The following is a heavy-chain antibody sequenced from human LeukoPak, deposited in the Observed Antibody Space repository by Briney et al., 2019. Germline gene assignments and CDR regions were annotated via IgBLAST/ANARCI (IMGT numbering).Heavy chain of an antibody. CDR2: IYTSGST. CDR1: GYSISSGYY. CDR3: ARSGDFGVEDY. D-gene: IGHD3-3*01. J-gene: IGHJ4*02. V-gene: IGHV4-4*07. Sequence: SETLSLTCTVSGYSISSGYYWGWIRQPAGKGLEWIGRIYTSGSTNYNPSLKSRVTMSVDTSKNQFSLKLSSVTAADTAVYYCARSGDFGVEDYWGQGTLVTVSS.